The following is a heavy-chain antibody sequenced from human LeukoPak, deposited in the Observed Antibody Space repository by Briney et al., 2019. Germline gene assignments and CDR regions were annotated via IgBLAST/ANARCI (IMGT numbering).Heavy chain of an antibody. CDR2: INHSGST. J-gene: IGHJ4*02. V-gene: IGHV4-34*01. Sequence: PSETLSLTCAVYGGSFSGYYWSWIRQPPGKGLEWIGEINHSGSTNYNPSLKSRVTISVDTSKNQFSLKLSSVTAADTAVYYCAGGAWSGYSNYFDYWGQGTLVTVSS. D-gene: IGHD3-3*01. CDR1: GGSFSGYY. CDR3: AGGAWSGYSNYFDY.